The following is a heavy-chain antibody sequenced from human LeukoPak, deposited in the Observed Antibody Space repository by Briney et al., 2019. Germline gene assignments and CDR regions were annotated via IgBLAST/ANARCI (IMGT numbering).Heavy chain of an antibody. J-gene: IGHJ4*02. CDR3: ARELVIPRRVGYFDY. V-gene: IGHV1-69*06. CDR2: IIPIFGTA. Sequence: ASVKVSCKASGGTFSNYAISWVRQAPGQGLEWMGGIIPIFGTANYAQKFQGRVTITADKSTSTAYMELSSLRSEDTAVYYCARELVIPRRVGYFDYWGQGTLVTVSS. CDR1: GGTFSNYA. D-gene: IGHD2-2*01.